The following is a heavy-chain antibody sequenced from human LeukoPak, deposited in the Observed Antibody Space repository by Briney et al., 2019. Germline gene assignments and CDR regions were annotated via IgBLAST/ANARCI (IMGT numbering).Heavy chain of an antibody. CDR1: GGSFSGYY. D-gene: IGHD2/OR15-2a*01. V-gene: IGHV4-34*01. CDR3: ARERVLYALGAFDI. CDR2: INHSGST. J-gene: IGHJ3*02. Sequence: SETLSLTCAVSGGSFSGYYWSWIRQPPGKGLEWIGEINHSGSTNYNPSLKSRVTISVDTSKNQFSLKLSSVTAADTAVYYCARERVLYALGAFDIWGQGTMVTVSS.